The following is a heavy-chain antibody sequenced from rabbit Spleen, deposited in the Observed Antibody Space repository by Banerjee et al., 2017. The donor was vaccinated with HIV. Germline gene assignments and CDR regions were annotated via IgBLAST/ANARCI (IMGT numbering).Heavy chain of an antibody. CDR1: GFSFSSRYY. V-gene: IGHV1S40*01. J-gene: IGHJ6*01. CDR3: ARDTSSSFSSYGMDL. Sequence: QSLEESGGDLVKPGASLTLTCTASGFSFSSRYYMCWVRQAPGKGLEWIACIHSGDSGYTYYATWATGRFTCSKTSSTTVTLQMTSLTVADTATYFCARDTSSSFSSYGMDLWGQGTLVTVS. D-gene: IGHD1-1*01. CDR2: IHSGDSGYT.